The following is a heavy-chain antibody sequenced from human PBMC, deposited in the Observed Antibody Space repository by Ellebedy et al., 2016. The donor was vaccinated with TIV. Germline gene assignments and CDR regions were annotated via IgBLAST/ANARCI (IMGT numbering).Heavy chain of an antibody. CDR1: DGSIISSSYF. CDR2: IYYSGST. Sequence: MPSETLSLTCTVSDGSIISSSYFWGWIRQPPGKGLEWIGSIYYSGSTHSNPSLKSRVTISVDASKNQFSLKLSSVTAADTAVYYCTRGPAPSGYGMDVWGQGTTVTVSS. J-gene: IGHJ6*02. V-gene: IGHV4-39*07. CDR3: TRGPAPSGYGMDV. D-gene: IGHD2-2*01.